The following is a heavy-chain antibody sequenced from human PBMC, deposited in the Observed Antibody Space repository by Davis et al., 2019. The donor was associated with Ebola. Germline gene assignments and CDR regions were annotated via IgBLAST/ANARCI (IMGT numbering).Heavy chain of an antibody. CDR1: GFTFGAFG. CDR3: ARRVPCSSTSCNRHFDI. D-gene: IGHD2-2*01. CDR2: ISGSGDSS. Sequence: GESLKISCAASGFTFGAFGMSWVRQAPAKGLEWVSSISGSGDSSHHVGSVKGRFTISRDNSKNSLYLQMNSLRAEDTAVYYCARRVPCSSTSCNRHFDIWGQGTMVTVSS. V-gene: IGHV3-23*01. J-gene: IGHJ3*02.